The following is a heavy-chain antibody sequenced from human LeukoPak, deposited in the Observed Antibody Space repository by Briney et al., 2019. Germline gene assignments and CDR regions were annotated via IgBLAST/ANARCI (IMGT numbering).Heavy chain of an antibody. CDR2: IIPIFGTA. J-gene: IGHJ6*03. CDR1: GGTFSSYA. CDR3: ASSLLVVVVPAAIREYYYYYMDV. Sequence: ASVKVSCKASGGTFSSYAISWVRQAPGQGLEWMGGIIPIFGTANYAQKFQGRVTITADESTSTAYMELSSLRSEDTAVYYCASSLLVVVVPAAIREYYYYYMDVWGKGTTVTVSS. V-gene: IGHV1-69*13. D-gene: IGHD2-2*02.